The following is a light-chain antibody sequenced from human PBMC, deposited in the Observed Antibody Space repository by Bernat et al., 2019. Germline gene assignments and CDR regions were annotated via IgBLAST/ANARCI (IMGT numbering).Light chain of an antibody. CDR3: CSYAGRSTFDV. CDR1: SSDVGGYNL. V-gene: IGLV2-23*02. Sequence: ARAQPASVSGSPGPSITISCTGTSSDVGGYNLVSWYQQHPGQAPKLILYEVTKRPSGVSNRFSGSKSGNTASLTISGLQPEDEADYFCCSYAGRSTFDVFGGGTELTVL. CDR2: EVT. J-gene: IGLJ2*01.